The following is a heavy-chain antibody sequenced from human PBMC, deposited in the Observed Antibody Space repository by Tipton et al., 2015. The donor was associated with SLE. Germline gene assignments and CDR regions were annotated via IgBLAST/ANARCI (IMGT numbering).Heavy chain of an antibody. Sequence: SLRLSCTASGFTFSNYAMSWVRQAPGKGLEWVSAVSGSGDSTYDADSVKGRFTISRDNSKNTLYLQMNSLRAEDTAVYYCARGHGDYWGQGTLVTVSS. CDR1: GFTFSNYA. V-gene: IGHV3-23*01. J-gene: IGHJ4*02. CDR3: ARGHGDY. CDR2: VSGSGDST.